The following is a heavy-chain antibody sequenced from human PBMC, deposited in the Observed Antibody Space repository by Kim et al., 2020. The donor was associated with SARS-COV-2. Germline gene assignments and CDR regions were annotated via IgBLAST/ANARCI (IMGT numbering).Heavy chain of an antibody. J-gene: IGHJ4*02. V-gene: IGHV3-9*01. Sequence: GGSLRLSCAGSGFSFDEYAMHWVRHAPGKGLEWVSGIFSIGRTGYADSMKGRVTISRDNAKNLLYLSINRLTLADTAFYFCIKDNVPGGADSWGPGTLVT. CDR2: IFSIGRT. CDR1: GFSFDEYA. D-gene: IGHD3-16*01. CDR3: IKDNVPGGADS.